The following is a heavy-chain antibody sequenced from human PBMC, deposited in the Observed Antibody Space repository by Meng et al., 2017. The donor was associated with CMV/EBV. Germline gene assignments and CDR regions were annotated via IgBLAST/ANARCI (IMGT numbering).Heavy chain of an antibody. CDR3: ARTPMSSSWYGEFDY. CDR1: GFTFSSYA. Sequence: LSLTCAASGFTFSSYAMHWVRQAPGKGLEWVAVISYDGSNKYYADSVKGRFTISRDNSKNTLYLQMSSLRAEDTAVYYCARTPMSSSWYGEFDYWGQGTLVTVSS. V-gene: IGHV3-30-3*01. CDR2: ISYDGSNK. D-gene: IGHD6-13*01. J-gene: IGHJ4*02.